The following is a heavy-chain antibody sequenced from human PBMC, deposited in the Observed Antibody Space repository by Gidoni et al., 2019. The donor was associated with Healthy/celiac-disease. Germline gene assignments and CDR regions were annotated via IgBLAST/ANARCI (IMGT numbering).Heavy chain of an antibody. J-gene: IGHJ6*02. Sequence: EVQLVESGGGLVQPGGSLRLSCAASGFTFSSYWMSWVRQAPGKGLEWVANIKQDGSEKYYVDSVKGRFTISRDNAKNSLYLQMNSLRAEDTAVYYCARVTPPLMQLAYYYYGMDVWGQGTTVTVSS. D-gene: IGHD6-13*01. CDR1: GFTFSSYW. CDR3: ARVTPPLMQLAYYYYGMDV. V-gene: IGHV3-7*01. CDR2: IKQDGSEK.